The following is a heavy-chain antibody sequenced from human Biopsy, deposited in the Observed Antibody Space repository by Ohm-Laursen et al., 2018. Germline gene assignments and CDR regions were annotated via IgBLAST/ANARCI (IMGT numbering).Heavy chain of an antibody. CDR1: GGIFSRYV. Sequence: SSVKVSCKASGGIFSRYVMSWVRQAPGQGLEWMGRIIPLLGITNYAERFQGRVTISVDRSTSTAYMEPSSLKSEDTAVYYCAREYPEGDVWGQGTSVTVSS. CDR2: IIPLLGIT. CDR3: AREYPEGDV. J-gene: IGHJ6*02. V-gene: IGHV1-69*04. D-gene: IGHD2-2*02.